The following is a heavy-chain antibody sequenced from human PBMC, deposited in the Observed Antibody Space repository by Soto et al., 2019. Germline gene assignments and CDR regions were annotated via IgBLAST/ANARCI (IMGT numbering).Heavy chain of an antibody. CDR2: ISYDGSNK. D-gene: IGHD3-10*01. CDR1: GFTFSSYG. CDR3: AKLRDYYYGSGSYCPDY. J-gene: IGHJ4*02. Sequence: QVQLVESGGGVVQPGRSLRLSCAASGFTFSSYGMHWVRQAPGKGLEWVAVISYDGSNKYYADSVKGRFTISRDNSKNTLYLQMNSLRAEDTAVYYCAKLRDYYYGSGSYCPDYWGQGTLVTVSS. V-gene: IGHV3-30*18.